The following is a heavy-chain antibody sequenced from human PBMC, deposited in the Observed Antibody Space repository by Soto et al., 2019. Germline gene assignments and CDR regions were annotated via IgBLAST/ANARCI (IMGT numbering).Heavy chain of an antibody. CDR3: ARIGAQDIVLVPAAGTPHWFDP. CDR2: ISAYNGNT. J-gene: IGHJ5*02. V-gene: IGHV1-18*01. Sequence: RASVKVSCKASGYTFTSYGISWVRQAPGQGLEWMGWISAYNGNTNYAQKLQGRVTMTTDTSTSTAYMELRSLRSDDTAVYYCARIGAQDIVLVPAAGTPHWFDPWGQGTLVTVSS. D-gene: IGHD2-2*01. CDR1: GYTFTSYG.